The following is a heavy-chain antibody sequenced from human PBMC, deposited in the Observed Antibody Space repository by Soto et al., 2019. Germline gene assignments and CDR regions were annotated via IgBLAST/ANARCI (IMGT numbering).Heavy chain of an antibody. CDR3: AKGFETYWAFDY. J-gene: IGHJ4*02. CDR1: GFSFSTYG. CDR2: ISNDGSNK. V-gene: IGHV3-30*18. Sequence: QVHLVESGGGVVQPGRSLRLSCAASGFSFSTYGMHWVRQAPGKGLEWVAFISNDGSNKYYADSVKGRFTISRDNSKNTLYLQMNSLRAEDTAVYYCAKGFETYWAFDYWGQGTLVTVSS. D-gene: IGHD2-8*02.